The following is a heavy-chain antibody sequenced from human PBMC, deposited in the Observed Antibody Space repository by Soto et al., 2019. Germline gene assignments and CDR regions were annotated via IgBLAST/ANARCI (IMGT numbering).Heavy chain of an antibody. CDR1: GFTFSSYS. J-gene: IGHJ2*01. CDR2: ISSSSSYI. Sequence: AGGSLRLSCAASGFTFSSYSMNWVRQAPGKGLEWVSSISSSSSYIYYADSVKGRFTISRDNAKNSLYLQMNSLRAEDTAVYYCAGDLVSDHGRTWGRGTLVTVPQ. D-gene: IGHD1-1*01. V-gene: IGHV3-21*01. CDR3: AGDLVSDHGRT.